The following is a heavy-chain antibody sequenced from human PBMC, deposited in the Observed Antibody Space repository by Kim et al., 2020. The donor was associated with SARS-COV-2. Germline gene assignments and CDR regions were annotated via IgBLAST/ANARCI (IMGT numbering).Heavy chain of an antibody. D-gene: IGHD2-15*01. CDR3: ATGDCSGGSCFIHYYGMDV. CDR1: GYTLTELS. J-gene: IGHJ6*02. CDR2: FDPEDGET. V-gene: IGHV1-24*01. Sequence: ASVKVSCKVSGYTLTELSMHWVRQAPGKGLEWMGGFDPEDGETIYAQKFQGRVTMTEDTSTDTAYMELSSLRSEDTAVYYCATGDCSGGSCFIHYYGMDVWGQGTTVTVSS.